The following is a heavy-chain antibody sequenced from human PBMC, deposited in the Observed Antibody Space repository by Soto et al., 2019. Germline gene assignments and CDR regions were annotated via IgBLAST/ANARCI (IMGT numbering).Heavy chain of an antibody. Sequence: ASVKVSCKASGYTFTGYYMHWVRQAPGQGLEWMGWINPNSGGTNYAQKFQGWVTMTRDTSISTAYMELSRLRSDDTAVYYCARDATHPHYGMDVWGQGTMVTVSS. CDR1: GYTFTGYY. CDR3: ARDATHPHYGMDV. V-gene: IGHV1-2*04. J-gene: IGHJ6*02. CDR2: INPNSGGT.